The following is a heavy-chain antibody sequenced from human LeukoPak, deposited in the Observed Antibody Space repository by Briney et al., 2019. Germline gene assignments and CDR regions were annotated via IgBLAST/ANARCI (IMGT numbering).Heavy chain of an antibody. D-gene: IGHD2-2*01. CDR1: GFTFSSSA. CDR2: IRGSGDST. CDR3: AKDRDIVVVPAATDYYFDY. J-gene: IGHJ4*02. Sequence: GGSLRLSCAASGFTFSSSAMSWVRQAPGKGLEWVSAIRGSGDSTYYADSVKGRFTISRDNSKNTLYLQMNSLRAEDTAIYYCAKDRDIVVVPAATDYYFDYWGQGTLVTVSS. V-gene: IGHV3-23*01.